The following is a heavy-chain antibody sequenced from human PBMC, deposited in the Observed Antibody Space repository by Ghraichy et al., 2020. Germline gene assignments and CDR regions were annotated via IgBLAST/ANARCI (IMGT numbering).Heavy chain of an antibody. V-gene: IGHV3-23*01. D-gene: IGHD2-15*01. J-gene: IGHJ6*03. CDR3: AKGGYCSGGSCYYYYYMDV. CDR2: ISASGGST. Sequence: GSLGLSCAASGFTFSSYAMTWVRQAPGKGLEWVSAISASGGSTYYADSVKGRFTISRDNSKNTLYLQMNSLRAEDTAVYYCAKGGYCSGGSCYYYYYMDVWGKGTTVTVSS. CDR1: GFTFSSYA.